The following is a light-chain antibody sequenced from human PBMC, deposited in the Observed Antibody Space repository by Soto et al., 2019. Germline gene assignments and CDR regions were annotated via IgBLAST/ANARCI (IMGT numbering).Light chain of an antibody. CDR3: QTWGTGTHVV. CDR1: RGHSSYA. J-gene: IGLJ2*01. V-gene: IGLV4-69*01. Sequence: QLVLTQSPSASASLGASVKLTCTLSRGHSSYAIAWHQQQPEKGPRYLMKLNSDGSHSKGDGIPDRFSGSSAGAERYLTIASLQSEDEADYYCQTWGTGTHVVFGVGTKLTVL. CDR2: LNSDGSH.